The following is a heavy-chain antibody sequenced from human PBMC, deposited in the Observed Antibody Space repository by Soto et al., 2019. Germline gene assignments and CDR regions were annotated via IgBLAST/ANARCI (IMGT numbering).Heavy chain of an antibody. CDR2: ITHSGST. Sequence: QVQLQQWGAGLLKPSETLSLTCAVYGGSFSGYYWSWIRQPPGKGLEWIGEITHSGSTNYNPSLKRRVTISVDTSKSQFYLKLSSVTAADTAVYYCARVAGAHYYYYYGMDVWGQGTTVTVSS. V-gene: IGHV4-34*01. D-gene: IGHD1-26*01. J-gene: IGHJ6*02. CDR1: GGSFSGYY. CDR3: ARVAGAHYYYYYGMDV.